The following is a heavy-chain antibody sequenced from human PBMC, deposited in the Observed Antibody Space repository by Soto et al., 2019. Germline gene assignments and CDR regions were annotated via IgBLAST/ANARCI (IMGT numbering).Heavy chain of an antibody. D-gene: IGHD2-21*02. CDR1: GASIRSTDYY. V-gene: IGHV4-30-4*01. CDR3: VRTAREGAAPPHWSEP. J-gene: IGHJ6*04. CDR2: VYYTGST. Sequence: TLSLTCTVSGASIRSTDYYWSWIRQAPGKGLEWIGYVYYTGSTYYNPSRLSRLTISVDTSKNQFYLKLTSVTAAETAVYYCVRTAREGAAPPHWSEPWGKGNNVTTSS.